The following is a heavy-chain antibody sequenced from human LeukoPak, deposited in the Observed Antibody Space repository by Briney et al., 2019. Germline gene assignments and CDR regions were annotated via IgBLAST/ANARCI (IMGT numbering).Heavy chain of an antibody. Sequence: GGSLRLSCAASGFTFSSYAMHWVRQAPGRGLEWVAVISYDGSNKYYADSVKGRFTISRDNSKNTLYLQMNSLRAEDTAVCYCARDTGVSKMVRGVKSWFDPWGQGTLVTVSS. CDR1: GFTFSSYA. V-gene: IGHV3-30*04. CDR3: ARDTGVSKMVRGVKSWFDP. CDR2: ISYDGSNK. J-gene: IGHJ5*02. D-gene: IGHD3-10*01.